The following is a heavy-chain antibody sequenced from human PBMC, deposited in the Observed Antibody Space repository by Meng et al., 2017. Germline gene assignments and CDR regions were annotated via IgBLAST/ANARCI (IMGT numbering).Heavy chain of an antibody. Sequence: QAQLEQAGAGGKMPGAWVRVSCNATGYTLTCYGISLVRQAPGQGLEWMGWSSAYNGNTNEEQKLQGKARVTTDTATSTAKMDLGSRRSDYTAVYYCARARVWERRSLLDYWGQGTLVTVSS. CDR1: GYTLTCYG. V-gene: IGHV1-18*01. D-gene: IGHD1-26*01. CDR3: ARARVWERRSLLDY. J-gene: IGHJ4*02. CDR2: SSAYNGNT.